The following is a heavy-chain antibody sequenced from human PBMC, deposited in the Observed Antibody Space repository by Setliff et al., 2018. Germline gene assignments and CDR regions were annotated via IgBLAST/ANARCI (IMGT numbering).Heavy chain of an antibody. CDR2: FYTSGIT. D-gene: IGHD3-22*01. J-gene: IGHJ5*02. CDR1: GGSISSGSYY. Sequence: KSSETLSLTCTVSGGSISSGSYYWTWIRQPAGKGLEWIGHFYTSGITSYNPSLKSRVTISVDTSKNQFSLKLSSVTAAGTAVYYCVTAASARSRWYDMGWFDPWGQGTLVTVSS. V-gene: IGHV4-61*09. CDR3: VTAASARSRWYDMGWFDP.